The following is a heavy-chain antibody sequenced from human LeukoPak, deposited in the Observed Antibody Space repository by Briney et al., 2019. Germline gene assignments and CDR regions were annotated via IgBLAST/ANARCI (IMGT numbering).Heavy chain of an antibody. Sequence: GGSLRLSCVAYNFTFKAYNMNWVRQAAGKGLEWISYITYSSNTISYADSVRGRFSVSRDNDKDAVYLQLNGLTDEDTAIYYCARDWGYGYSDQWGQGTLVTVSS. V-gene: IGHV3-48*02. D-gene: IGHD4-11*01. J-gene: IGHJ4*02. CDR1: NFTFKAYN. CDR2: ITYSSNTI. CDR3: ARDWGYGYSDQ.